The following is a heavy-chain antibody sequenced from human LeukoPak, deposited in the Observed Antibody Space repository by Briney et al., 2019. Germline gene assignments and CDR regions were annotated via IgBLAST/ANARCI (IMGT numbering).Heavy chain of an antibody. V-gene: IGHV4-4*07. CDR3: ARVLASGWLQTYYFDY. CDR2: IYTSGST. D-gene: IGHD5-24*01. CDR1: GGSISSYY. J-gene: IGHJ4*02. Sequence: SETLSLTCTVSGGSISSYYWSWIRQPAGKGLEWIGRIYTSGSTNYNPSLKSRVTISVDTSKNQFSLKLSSVTAADTAVYYCARVLASGWLQTYYFDYWGQGTLVTVSS.